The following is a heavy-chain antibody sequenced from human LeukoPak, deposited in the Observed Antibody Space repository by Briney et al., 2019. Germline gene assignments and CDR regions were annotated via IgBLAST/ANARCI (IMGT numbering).Heavy chain of an antibody. Sequence: SVKVSCKASGGTFSSYAISWVRQAPGQGLEWMGGIIPIFGTANYARKFQGRVTITADESTSTAYMELSSLRSEDTAVYYCTVGATGQGAFDIWGQGTMVTVSS. CDR1: GGTFSSYA. CDR2: IIPIFGTA. D-gene: IGHD1-26*01. CDR3: TVGATGQGAFDI. J-gene: IGHJ3*02. V-gene: IGHV1-69*13.